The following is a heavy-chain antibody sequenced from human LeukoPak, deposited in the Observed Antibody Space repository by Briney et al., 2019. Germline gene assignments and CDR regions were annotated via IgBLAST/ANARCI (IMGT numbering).Heavy chain of an antibody. CDR1: GGSISSYY. D-gene: IGHD3-22*01. CDR3: ARQSISGSSLSYFDY. V-gene: IGHV4-59*08. J-gene: IGHJ4*02. Sequence: SETLSLTCAVSGGSISSYYWSWIRQPPGKGLEWIGYISYSGSTYYNPSLKSRVTISVDTSKIQFSLKLSSVTAADTAVYYCARQSISGSSLSYFDYWGQGTLVNVSS. CDR2: ISYSGST.